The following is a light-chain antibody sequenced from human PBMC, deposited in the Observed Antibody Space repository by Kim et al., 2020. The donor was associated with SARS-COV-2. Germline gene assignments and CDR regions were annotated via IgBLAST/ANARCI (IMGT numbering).Light chain of an antibody. CDR3: AAWDGSLNGVV. CDR2: SNN. V-gene: IGLV1-44*01. Sequence: QRVTLSCSVSSSTLISYSVNWYQQHPGTAPKLLIYSNNQRPSGVPDRFSGSKSGTSASLAITGLQSEDEADYYCAAWDGSLNGVVFGGGTQLTVL. J-gene: IGLJ2*01. CDR1: SSTLISYS.